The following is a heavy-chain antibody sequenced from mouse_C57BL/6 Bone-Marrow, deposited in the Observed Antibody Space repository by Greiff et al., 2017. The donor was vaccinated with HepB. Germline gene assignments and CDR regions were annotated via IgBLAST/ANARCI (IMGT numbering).Heavy chain of an antibody. CDR3: TRSRSSGDYFDY. Sequence: QVQLQQSGAELVRPGASVTLSRKASGYTFTDYEMHWVKQTPVHGLEWIGAIDPETGGTAYNQKFKGKAILTADKSSSTAYMELRSLTSEDSAVYYCTRSRSSGDYFDYWGQGTTLTVSS. J-gene: IGHJ2*01. V-gene: IGHV1-15*01. CDR1: GYTFTDYE. D-gene: IGHD3-2*02. CDR2: IDPETGGT.